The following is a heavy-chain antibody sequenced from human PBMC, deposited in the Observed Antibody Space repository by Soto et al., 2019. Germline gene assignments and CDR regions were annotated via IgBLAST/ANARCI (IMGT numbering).Heavy chain of an antibody. Sequence: PVGSLRLSCAASGFTFSSYAMSWVRQAPGKGLEWVSAISGSGGNTYYADSVKGRFTISRDNSRNTLYLQMNSLRAEDTALYYCARVLGPYDGSAFYYPKGDFDYWGQGTLVTVSS. CDR2: ISGSGGNT. J-gene: IGHJ4*02. CDR1: GFTFSSYA. D-gene: IGHD3-22*01. CDR3: ARVLGPYDGSAFYYPKGDFDY. V-gene: IGHV3-23*01.